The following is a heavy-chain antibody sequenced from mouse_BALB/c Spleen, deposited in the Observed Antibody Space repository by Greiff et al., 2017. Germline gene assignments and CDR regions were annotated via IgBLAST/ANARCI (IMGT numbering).Heavy chain of an antibody. V-gene: IGHV2-9*02. CDR1: GFSLTSYG. D-gene: IGHD2-4*01. CDR2: IWAGGST. CDR3: ARGRSTMMTTGYYVGY. Sequence: QVQLQQSGPGLVAPSQSLSITCTVSGFSLTSYGVHWVRQPPGKGLEWLGVIWAGGSTNYNSAIMSRLSISKDNSKSQVFLKMNRLQTDDTAMYYCARGRSTMMTTGYYVGYWGQGTTLTVSS. J-gene: IGHJ2*01.